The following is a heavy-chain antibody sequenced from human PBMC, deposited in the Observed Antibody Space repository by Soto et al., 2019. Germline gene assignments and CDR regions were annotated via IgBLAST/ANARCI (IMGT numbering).Heavy chain of an antibody. Sequence: ASVKVSCKASGYTFTGYYMHWVRQAPGQGLEWMGWINPNSGGTNYAQKFQGWVTMTRDTSISTAYMELSRLRSDDTAVYYCARGVLECSGGSCYSMFDYWGQGTLVTVSS. CDR3: ARGVLECSGGSCYSMFDY. CDR2: INPNSGGT. D-gene: IGHD2-15*01. J-gene: IGHJ4*02. V-gene: IGHV1-2*04. CDR1: GYTFTGYY.